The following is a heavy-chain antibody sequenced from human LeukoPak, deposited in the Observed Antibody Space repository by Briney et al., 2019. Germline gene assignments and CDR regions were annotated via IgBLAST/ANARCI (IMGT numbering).Heavy chain of an antibody. D-gene: IGHD3-22*01. J-gene: IGHJ4*02. CDR3: ARLDSSGYYSNY. V-gene: IGHV1-69*05. CDR1: GGTFSSYA. CDR2: IIPIFGTA. Sequence: SVNVSCKASGGTFSSYAISWVRQAPGQGLEWMGGIIPIFGTANYAQKFQGRVTITTDESTSTAYMELSSLRSEDTAVYYCARLDSSGYYSNYWGQGTLVTVSS.